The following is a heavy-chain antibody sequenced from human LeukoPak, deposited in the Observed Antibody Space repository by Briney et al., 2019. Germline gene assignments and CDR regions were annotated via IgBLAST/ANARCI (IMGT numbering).Heavy chain of an antibody. D-gene: IGHD5-18*01. CDR2: FDPEDGET. CDR3: ATVFGYSYGSALLD. V-gene: IGHV1-24*01. Sequence: ASVKVSCKVSGYTLTELSMHRVRQAPGKGLEWMGGFDPEDGETIYAQKFQGRVTMTEDTSTDTAYMELSSLRSEDTAVYYCATVFGYSYGSALLDWGQGNLVTVSS. CDR1: GYTLTELS. J-gene: IGHJ4*02.